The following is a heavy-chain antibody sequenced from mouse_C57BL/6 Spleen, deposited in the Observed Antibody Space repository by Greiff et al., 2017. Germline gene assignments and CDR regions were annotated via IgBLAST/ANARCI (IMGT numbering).Heavy chain of an antibody. V-gene: IGHV1-59*01. CDR3: ARVYYGNRYYFDY. J-gene: IGHJ2*01. CDR2: IDPSDSYT. CDR1: GYTFTSYW. D-gene: IGHD2-1*01. Sequence: QVQLQQPGAELVRPGTSVKLSCKASGYTFTSYWMHWVKQRPGQGLEWIGVIDPSDSYTNYNQKFKGKATLTVDTSSSTAYMQLSSLTSEDSAVYYCARVYYGNRYYFDYWGQGTTLTVSS.